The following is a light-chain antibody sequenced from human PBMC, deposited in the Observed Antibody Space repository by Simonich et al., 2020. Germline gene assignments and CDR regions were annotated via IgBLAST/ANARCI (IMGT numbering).Light chain of an antibody. CDR3: MQGTHWPLT. V-gene: IGKV2-30*01. CDR2: KVS. CDR1: QSLVNSDGNTY. J-gene: IGKJ4*01. Sequence: DVVMTQSPLSLPVTLGQPASISCRASQSLVNSDGNTYLNWFQQRPGQTPRRLIYKVSNRDSGVPDRFSGSGSGTDFTLKISRVEADDVGVYYCMQGTHWPLTFGGGTKVEIK.